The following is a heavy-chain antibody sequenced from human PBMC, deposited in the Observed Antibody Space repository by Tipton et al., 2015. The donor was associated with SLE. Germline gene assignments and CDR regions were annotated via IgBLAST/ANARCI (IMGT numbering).Heavy chain of an antibody. CDR1: GGSIRSYY. CDR3: AREGYYDNSGYYPLFYS. J-gene: IGHJ5*01. Sequence: TLSLTCTVSGGSIRSYYWSWIRQAPGKGLEWIGYIYDSENTNYNPSLKSRVTISSDTPKNQFSLKLSSVTAADTAVYYCAREGYYDNSGYYPLFYSWGQGFLVPFP. D-gene: IGHD3-22*01. V-gene: IGHV4-59*01. CDR2: IYDSENT.